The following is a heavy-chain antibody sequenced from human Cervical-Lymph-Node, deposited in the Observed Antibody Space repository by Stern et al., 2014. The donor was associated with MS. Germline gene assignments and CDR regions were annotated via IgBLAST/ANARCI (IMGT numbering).Heavy chain of an antibody. CDR2: IVPMFNAA. Sequence: QVHLVQSGAQVKKPGSPATVACKASGGDFDKNAFIWVLQVPEHRLEWMGGIVPMFNAANYAQKLQGRVTITADESTSTTYMILSSLRSDDTAIYYCARGSKYYDYWTAYYGHFEYWGQGTLVTVSS. CDR1: GGDFDKNA. J-gene: IGHJ4*02. CDR3: ARGSKYYDYWTAYYGHFEY. V-gene: IGHV1-69*01. D-gene: IGHD3-3*01.